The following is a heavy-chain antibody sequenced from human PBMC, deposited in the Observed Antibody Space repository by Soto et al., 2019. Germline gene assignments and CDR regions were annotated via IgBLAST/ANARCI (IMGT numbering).Heavy chain of an antibody. CDR3: AREGDHSGSYDSDAFDI. Sequence: QVQLVESGGGVVQPGRSLRLSCAASGFTFSSYAMHWVRQAPGKGLEWVAVISYDGSNKYYADSVKGRFTISRDNSKNTLYLQMNSLRAEDTAVYYCAREGDHSGSYDSDAFDIWGQGTMVTVSS. CDR1: GFTFSSYA. D-gene: IGHD1-26*01. J-gene: IGHJ3*02. V-gene: IGHV3-30-3*01. CDR2: ISYDGSNK.